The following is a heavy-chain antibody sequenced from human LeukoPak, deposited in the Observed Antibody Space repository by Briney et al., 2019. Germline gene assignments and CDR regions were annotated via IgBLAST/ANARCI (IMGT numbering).Heavy chain of an antibody. CDR3: ARDSCSSTSCYRNYYMDV. CDR2: IIPIFGTA. D-gene: IGHD2-2*02. Sequence: PGASVKVSCKASGGTFSSYAISWVRQAPGQGLEWMGGIIPIFGTANYAQKFQGRVTITTDESTSTAYMELSSLRSEDTAVYYCARDSCSSTSCYRNYYMDVWGKGTTVTVSS. V-gene: IGHV1-69*05. CDR1: GGTFSSYA. J-gene: IGHJ6*03.